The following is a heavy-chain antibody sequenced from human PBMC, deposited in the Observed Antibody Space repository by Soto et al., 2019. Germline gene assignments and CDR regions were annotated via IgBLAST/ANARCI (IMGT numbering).Heavy chain of an antibody. Sequence: RESPRLFFTASGFTFSSVSMNLGRPAPGKGVGWVSSLSSSSSYIYYADSVKGRFTISRDNAKNSLYLKMNSLRAEDTAVYYCARAKYYYDSHTGGWFDPWGQGTLVTVSS. V-gene: IGHV3-21*01. CDR3: ARAKYYYDSHTGGWFDP. CDR1: GFTFSSVS. J-gene: IGHJ5*02. CDR2: LSSSSSYI. D-gene: IGHD3-22*01.